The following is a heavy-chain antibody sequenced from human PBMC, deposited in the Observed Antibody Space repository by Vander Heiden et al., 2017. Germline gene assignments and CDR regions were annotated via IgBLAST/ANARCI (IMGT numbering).Heavy chain of an antibody. J-gene: IGHJ6*02. CDR2: ISYDGSNK. CDR1: GFTFSNYA. D-gene: IGHD3-9*01. CDR3: ARGGLRYFDWLSVDV. Sequence: QVQLVGSGGGGGKPGRSLGLSCAASGFTFSNYAMHWVRQAPGKGLECVAVISYDGSNKYYADSVKGRFTISRDTSKNTLYLEMNSLRPEDTAVYYCARGGLRYFDWLSVDVWGQGTTVTVSS. V-gene: IGHV3-30-3*01.